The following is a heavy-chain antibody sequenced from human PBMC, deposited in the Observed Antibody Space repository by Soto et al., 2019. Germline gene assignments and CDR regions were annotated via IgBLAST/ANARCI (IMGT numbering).Heavy chain of an antibody. Sequence: QVQLLESGGGVVQPGRSLRLSCAVSGFTFNHYAFDWVRQAPGKGLEWVSVISYDGREIYTADAVKGRFTISRDSSNNMVYLYMNSLRPDDTAVYYCARDPVAVTGSFVDSWGQGTLVTVSS. V-gene: IGHV3-30-3*01. D-gene: IGHD6-19*01. CDR3: ARDPVAVTGSFVDS. CDR2: ISYDGREI. J-gene: IGHJ4*02. CDR1: GFTFNHYA.